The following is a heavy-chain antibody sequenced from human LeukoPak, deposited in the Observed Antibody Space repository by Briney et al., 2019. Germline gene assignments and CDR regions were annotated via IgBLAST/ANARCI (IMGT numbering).Heavy chain of an antibody. V-gene: IGHV3-33*01. Sequence: GGSLRLSCAASGFIFSRYGMHWVRQAPGKGLEWVAIILYDGSNNYYADSVKGRFSISRDNSKNTLYLQMNSLRAEDTAVYYCATEQDGMHDWWQGSTVTVSS. CDR1: GFIFSRYG. CDR3: ATEQDGMHD. CDR2: ILYDGSNN. J-gene: IGHJ6*01.